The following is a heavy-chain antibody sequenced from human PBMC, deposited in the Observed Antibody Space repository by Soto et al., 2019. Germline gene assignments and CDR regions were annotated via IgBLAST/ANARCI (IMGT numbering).Heavy chain of an antibody. V-gene: IGHV3-30-3*01. CDR1: GFTFSSYA. J-gene: IGHJ4*02. D-gene: IGHD3-9*01. Sequence: GGSLRLSCAASGFTFSSYAMHWVRQAPGKGLEWVAVISYDGSNKYYADSVKGRFTISRDNSKNTLYLQMNSLRAEDTAVYYWARDQVVVVPAAHGSTLGRYDILTGYAYYFDYWGQGTLVTVSS. CDR2: ISYDGSNK. CDR3: ARDQVVVVPAAHGSTLGRYDILTGYAYYFDY.